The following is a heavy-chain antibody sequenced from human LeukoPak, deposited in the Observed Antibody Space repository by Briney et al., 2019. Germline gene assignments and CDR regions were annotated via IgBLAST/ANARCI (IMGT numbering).Heavy chain of an antibody. CDR1: GGSISSGGYY. D-gene: IGHD2-2*02. V-gene: IGHV4-31*03. CDR2: IYYSGST. Sequence: SETLSLTCTVFGGSISSGGYYWSWIRQHPGKGLEWIGYIYYSGSTYYNPSLKSRVTISVDTSKNQFSLKLSSVTAADTAVYYCARGAVPATAILGYWGQGTLVTVSS. CDR3: ARGAVPATAILGY. J-gene: IGHJ4*02.